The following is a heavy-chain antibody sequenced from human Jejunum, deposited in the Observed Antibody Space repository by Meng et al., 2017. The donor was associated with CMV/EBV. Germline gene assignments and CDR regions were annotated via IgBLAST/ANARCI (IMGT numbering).Heavy chain of an antibody. V-gene: IGHV3-23*03. CDR1: GFTVSSFA. D-gene: IGHD4-17*01. CDR2: IYSGGTTT. CDR3: AKDSYGDYVTNYFDY. J-gene: IGHJ4*02. Sequence: SGFTVSSFAMTWVRQAPGKGLEWVAVIYSGGTTTHYADSVKGRFTISRDNSKNTLYLQMNSLRAEDTAVYYCAKDSYGDYVTNYFDYWGQGTLVTVSS.